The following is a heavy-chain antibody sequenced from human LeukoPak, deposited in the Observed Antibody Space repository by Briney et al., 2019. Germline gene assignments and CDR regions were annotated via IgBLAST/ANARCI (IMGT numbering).Heavy chain of an antibody. CDR1: GDSLTSGSRY. CDR3: ARCMSELDYGDYAYYYHMDV. V-gene: IGHV4-61*09. Sequence: SETLSLTCTVSGDSLTSGSRYWSWIRQPAGKGLEWIGHFYSSTRTTYNPSLENRVTISGDTAKNQFSLKLDSVTAADTAVYFCARCMSELDYGDYAYYYHMDVWGKGTTVTVSS. CDR2: FYSSTRT. D-gene: IGHD4-17*01. J-gene: IGHJ6*04.